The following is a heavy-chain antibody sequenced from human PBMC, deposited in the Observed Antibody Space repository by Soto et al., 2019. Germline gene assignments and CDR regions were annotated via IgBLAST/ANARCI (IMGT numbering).Heavy chain of an antibody. Sequence: PSETLSLTCTGFSGSINGYYWSWIRQPAGKGLEWIGRIYTSGTTNYNPSLKSRVTMSVDTSKDEFSLKLSSVTAADTGVYYCARGPYCGDNCYFDSWGQGTLVTVSS. D-gene: IGHD2-21*02. CDR3: ARGPYCGDNCYFDS. J-gene: IGHJ5*01. V-gene: IGHV4-4*07. CDR1: SGSINGYY. CDR2: IYTSGTT.